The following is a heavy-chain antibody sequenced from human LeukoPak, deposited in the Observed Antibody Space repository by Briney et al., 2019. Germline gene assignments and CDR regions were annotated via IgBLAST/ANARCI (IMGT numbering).Heavy chain of an antibody. CDR1: GGSFSGYY. Sequence: SETLSLTCAVYGGSFSGYYWSWIRQPPGKGLEWIGEINHSGSTNYNPSLKSRVTISVDTSKNQFSLKLSSVTAADTAVYYCARDLNIAVVGYYFDYWGQGTLVTVSS. J-gene: IGHJ4*02. CDR3: ARDLNIAVVGYYFDY. CDR2: INHSGST. D-gene: IGHD6-19*01. V-gene: IGHV4-34*01.